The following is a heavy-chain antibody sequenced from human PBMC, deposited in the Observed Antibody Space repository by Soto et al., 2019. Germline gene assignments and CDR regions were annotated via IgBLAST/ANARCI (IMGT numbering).Heavy chain of an antibody. CDR1: GSSISSSSYH. J-gene: IGHJ5*02. CDR2: IYYSGST. D-gene: IGHD3-3*02. Sequence: SETLSRTCTSSGSSISSSSYHWGWIRHPPGKGLEWIGSIYYSGSTYYNPSLKSRVTISVDTSKNQFSLKLSSVTAADTAVYYCASPKIAFYNWFDPWGQGTLVTVS. CDR3: ASPKIAFYNWFDP. V-gene: IGHV4-39*01.